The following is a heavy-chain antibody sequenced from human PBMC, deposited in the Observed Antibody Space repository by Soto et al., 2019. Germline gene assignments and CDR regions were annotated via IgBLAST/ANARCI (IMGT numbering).Heavy chain of an antibody. CDR3: ARRYGSCFDY. Sequence: QVQLQESGPGLVKPSETLSLTCTVSGGSISSYYWSWIRQPPGKGLEWIGYIYYSGSTNYNPSLKSRVTISVDTSNYQFSLKLSSVTAADTAAYYCARRYGSCFDYWGQGTLVTVSS. J-gene: IGHJ4*02. V-gene: IGHV4-59*08. D-gene: IGHD5-18*01. CDR1: GGSISSYY. CDR2: IYYSGST.